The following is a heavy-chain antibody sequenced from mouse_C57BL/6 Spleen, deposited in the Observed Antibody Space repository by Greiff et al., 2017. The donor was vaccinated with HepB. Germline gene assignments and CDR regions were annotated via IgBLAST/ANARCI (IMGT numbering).Heavy chain of an antibody. Sequence: VQLQQSGPVLVKPGASVKMSCKASGYTFTDYYMNWVKQSHGKSLEWIGVINPYNGGTSYNQKFKGKATLTVDKSSSTAYMELNSLTSEDSAVYYCARFYGSSQSLYWYFDVWGTGTTVTVSS. J-gene: IGHJ1*03. CDR3: ARFYGSSQSLYWYFDV. CDR2: INPYNGGT. V-gene: IGHV1-19*01. CDR1: GYTFTDYY. D-gene: IGHD1-1*01.